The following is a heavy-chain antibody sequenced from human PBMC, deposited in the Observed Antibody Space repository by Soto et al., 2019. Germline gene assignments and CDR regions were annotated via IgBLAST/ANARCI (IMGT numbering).Heavy chain of an antibody. Sequence: QVQLVQSGAEVKKPGASVKVSCKASGYTFTSHKVNWVRQATGQGLEWMGWMVPDSGKTAYVQKFQGRVTMTRNTSIGTAYMELNSLRSEDTAMYYRARQHDDYWRGFNWFDPWGQGTLVNVSS. CDR2: MVPDSGKT. J-gene: IGHJ5*02. CDR1: GYTFTSHK. V-gene: IGHV1-8*01. CDR3: ARQHDDYWRGFNWFDP. D-gene: IGHD3-3*01.